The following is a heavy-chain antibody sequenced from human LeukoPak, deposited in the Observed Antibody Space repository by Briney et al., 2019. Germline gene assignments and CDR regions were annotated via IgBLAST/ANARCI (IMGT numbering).Heavy chain of an antibody. Sequence: GGSLRLSCAASGFTFDDYAMHWVRQAPGKGLEWVSGISWNSGGIGYADSVKGRFTISRDNAKNSLYLQMNSLRAEDTALYYCAKASDWELYFDYWGQGTLVTLSS. J-gene: IGHJ4*02. CDR1: GFTFDDYA. D-gene: IGHD1-26*01. CDR3: AKASDWELYFDY. CDR2: ISWNSGGI. V-gene: IGHV3-9*01.